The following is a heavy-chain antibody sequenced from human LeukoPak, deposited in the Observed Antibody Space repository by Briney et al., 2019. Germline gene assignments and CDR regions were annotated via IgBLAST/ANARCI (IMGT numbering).Heavy chain of an antibody. J-gene: IGHJ5*02. CDR3: ARFSGTFDP. Sequence: ASVKVSCKVSGYTLTELSMHWVRQAPGKGLEWMGWISAYNGNTNYAQKLQGRVTMTTDTSTSTAYMELRSLRSDDTAVYYCARFSGTFDPWGQGTLVTVSS. V-gene: IGHV1-18*01. CDR1: GYTLTELS. CDR2: ISAYNGNT.